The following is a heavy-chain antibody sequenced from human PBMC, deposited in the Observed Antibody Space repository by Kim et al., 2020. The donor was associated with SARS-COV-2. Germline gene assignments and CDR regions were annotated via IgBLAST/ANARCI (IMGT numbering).Heavy chain of an antibody. CDR1: GGSISSYY. Sequence: SETLSLTCTVSGGSISSYYWSWIRQPPGKGLEWIGYIYYSGSTNYNPSLKSRVTISVDTSKNQFTLKLSSVTAADTAVYYCASSPYDSSGPDYWGQGTLVTVSS. J-gene: IGHJ4*02. CDR2: IYYSGST. D-gene: IGHD3-22*01. V-gene: IGHV4-59*01. CDR3: ASSPYDSSGPDY.